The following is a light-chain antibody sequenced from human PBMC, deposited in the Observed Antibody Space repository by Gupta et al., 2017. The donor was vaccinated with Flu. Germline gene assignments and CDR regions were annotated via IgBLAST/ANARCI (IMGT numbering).Light chain of an antibody. CDR3: QQYGSSPPYT. J-gene: IGKJ2*01. V-gene: IGKV3D-20*01. CDR2: DAS. CDR1: QSVSSNY. Sequence: EIVLTPSPATLSLSPGERVTLSCEASQSVSSNYLAWYQQKPGLAPRLLIYDASSRASGIPDRFSGSGSGTDFTLTISRLEPEDFAVYYCQQYGSSPPYTFGQGTKLDFK.